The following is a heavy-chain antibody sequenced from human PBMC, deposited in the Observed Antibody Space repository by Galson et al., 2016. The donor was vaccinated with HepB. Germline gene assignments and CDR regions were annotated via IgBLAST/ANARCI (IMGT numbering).Heavy chain of an antibody. CDR3: ARKHYGSGTYYKMTTELKRMGYYFDY. CDR2: MYHSGST. D-gene: IGHD3-10*01. J-gene: IGHJ4*02. CDR1: GVSISSSNW. V-gene: IGHV4-4*02. Sequence: ETLSLTCAVSGVSISSSNWWSWVRQPPGKGLEWIGEMYHSGSTNYNSSLKSRVTISVDKSKNQFSLNLRSVTAADTAVYYCARKHYGSGTYYKMTTELKRMGYYFDYWGQGTLVTVSS.